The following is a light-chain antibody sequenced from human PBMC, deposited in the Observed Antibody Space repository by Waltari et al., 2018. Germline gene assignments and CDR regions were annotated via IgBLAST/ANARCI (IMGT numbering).Light chain of an antibody. V-gene: IGKV3-15*01. CDR2: GAS. CDR3: QQYNNWPPL. CDR1: QSVSSN. Sequence: IVMTQSPATLSVSPGEGATLSCRVSQSVSSNLAWYQQKPGQAPRPLIYGASTRATGPQVRFSGSGSGTEFTLTISSLQSEDFAVYYCQQYNNWPPLFGQGTKVEIK. J-gene: IGKJ1*01.